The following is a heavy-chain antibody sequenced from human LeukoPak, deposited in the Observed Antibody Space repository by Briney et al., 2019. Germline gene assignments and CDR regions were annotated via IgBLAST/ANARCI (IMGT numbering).Heavy chain of an antibody. D-gene: IGHD2-2*03. V-gene: IGHV4-4*02. CDR2: IYHSGST. Sequence: SETLSLTCAVSGGSISTNNWWHWVRQSPGKGLEWIGEIYHSGSTNYNPSLKSRVTISVDKSKNQFSLKLSSVTAADTAVYYCARVLGYCSSTSCYFPHYYYYYGMDVWGQGTTVTVSS. CDR1: GGSISTNNW. J-gene: IGHJ6*02. CDR3: ARVLGYCSSTSCYFPHYYYYYGMDV.